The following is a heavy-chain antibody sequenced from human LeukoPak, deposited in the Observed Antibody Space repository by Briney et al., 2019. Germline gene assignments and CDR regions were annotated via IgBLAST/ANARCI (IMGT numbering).Heavy chain of an antibody. CDR3: ARVGKQDAFDI. CDR2: ISSSSSYI. J-gene: IGHJ3*02. CDR1: GFTSSSYS. Sequence: GGSLRLSCAASGFTSSSYSMNWVRQAPGKGLEWVSSISSSSSYIYYADSVKGRFTISRDNAKNSLYLQMNSLRAEDTAVYYCARVGKQDAFDIWGQGTMVTVSS. V-gene: IGHV3-21*01. D-gene: IGHD1/OR15-1a*01.